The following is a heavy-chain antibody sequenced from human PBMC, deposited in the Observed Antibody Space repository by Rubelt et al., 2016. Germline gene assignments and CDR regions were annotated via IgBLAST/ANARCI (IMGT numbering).Heavy chain of an antibody. V-gene: IGHV4-39*07. CDR3: ARGEVAVNAFAI. Sequence: QLQLQESSPRLVKPSETLSLTCTVSGGSISTSFYYWGWIRQPPAKGLEWIGTMYHSGSTSHNPSLNSRVTISVDTSKNQFSLRLNSVTAADTAVYYCARGEVAVNAFAIWGQGTMVTVSS. D-gene: IGHD6-19*01. J-gene: IGHJ3*02. CDR2: MYHSGST. CDR1: GGSISTSFYY.